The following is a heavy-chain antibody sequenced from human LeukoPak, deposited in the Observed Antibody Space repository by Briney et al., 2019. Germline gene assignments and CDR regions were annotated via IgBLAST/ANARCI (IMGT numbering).Heavy chain of an antibody. V-gene: IGHV4-59*01. Sequence: SETLSLTCTVSGGSISSYYWSWIRQPPGKRLEWIGCIYSSGSTNYNPSLKSRVTISVDTSKNQFSLKLSSVTAADTAVYYCARTRAGYYYYYMDVWGKGTTVTVSS. CDR1: GGSISSYY. D-gene: IGHD6-19*01. CDR3: ARTRAGYYYYYMDV. CDR2: IYSSGST. J-gene: IGHJ6*03.